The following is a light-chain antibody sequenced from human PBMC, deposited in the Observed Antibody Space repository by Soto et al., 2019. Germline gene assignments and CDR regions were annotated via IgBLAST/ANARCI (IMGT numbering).Light chain of an antibody. CDR3: QQFGISPWT. Sequence: EIVMTQSPPTLSVSPGERATLSCRASQSVGSKLAWYQQKPGQAPRLLIYATSTRATGIPDRFSGSGSVTDFTLTISRLEPEDFAVYYCQQFGISPWTFGQGTKVDIK. CDR2: ATS. V-gene: IGKV3-20*01. CDR1: QSVGSK. J-gene: IGKJ1*01.